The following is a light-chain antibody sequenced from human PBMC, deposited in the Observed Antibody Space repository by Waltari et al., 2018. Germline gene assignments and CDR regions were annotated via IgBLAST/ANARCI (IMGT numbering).Light chain of an antibody. CDR3: SSYTSSSTLV. CDR1: SSDVGGFNF. V-gene: IGLV2-14*01. J-gene: IGLJ2*01. CDR2: EVG. Sequence: QSALTQPASVSGSPGQSITISCTGSSSDVGGFNFVSWYQHHPGTAPKLMIYEVGDRPSGVSNRFSGSKSDNTASLTISGLQAEDEADYYCSSYTSSSTLVFGGGTKLTVL.